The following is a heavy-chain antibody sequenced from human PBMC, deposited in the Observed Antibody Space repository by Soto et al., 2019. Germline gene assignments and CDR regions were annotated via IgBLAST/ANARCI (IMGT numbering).Heavy chain of an antibody. CDR2: IYYSGTS. V-gene: IGHV4-59*01. Sequence: SETLALTCTVSGDSISSYYWSWIRQPPGKGLEWIGYIYYSGTSKYNPSLKSRVTMSVDTSKSQFSLKLKSVTGADTAVYYCASGYHDSSGYQYYLDYWGQGSLVTVSS. D-gene: IGHD3-22*01. J-gene: IGHJ4*02. CDR1: GDSISSYY. CDR3: ASGYHDSSGYQYYLDY.